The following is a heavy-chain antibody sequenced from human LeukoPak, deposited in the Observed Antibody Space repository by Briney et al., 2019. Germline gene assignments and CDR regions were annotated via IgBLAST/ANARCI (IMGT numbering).Heavy chain of an antibody. J-gene: IGHJ4*02. Sequence: PGGSLRLSCAAPGFTFNSYNMDWVRQAPGKGLEWVSSISSSSSYIKYADSVKGRFTISRDNAKNSLYLQMNSLRAEDTAVYYCATMGGPTGGDYFDYWGQGTLVTVSS. V-gene: IGHV3-21*01. CDR1: GFTFNSYN. CDR3: ATMGGPTGGDYFDY. D-gene: IGHD3-16*01. CDR2: ISSSSSYI.